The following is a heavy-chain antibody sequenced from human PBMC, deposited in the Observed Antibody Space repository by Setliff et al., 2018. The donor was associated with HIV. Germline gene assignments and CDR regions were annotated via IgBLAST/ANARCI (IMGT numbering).Heavy chain of an antibody. CDR2: ISSSGNT. Sequence: KPSETLSLTCTVSGGSISSTSYYWGWIRQPPGTGLEWIGSISSSGNTYYNPSLKSRVTTSVDTPKNQFSLKLNSVTAADTAVYYCARSLVVTAHLDYWGQGTLVTVSS. CDR1: GGSISSTSYY. J-gene: IGHJ4*02. CDR3: ARSLVVTAHLDY. V-gene: IGHV4-39*01. D-gene: IGHD2-21*02.